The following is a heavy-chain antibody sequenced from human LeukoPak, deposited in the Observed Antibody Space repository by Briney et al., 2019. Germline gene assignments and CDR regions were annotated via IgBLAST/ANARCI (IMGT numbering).Heavy chain of an antibody. CDR3: AELGITMIGGV. D-gene: IGHD3-10*02. Sequence: GGPLRLSCAASGFTFSSYAMSWVRQAPGKGLEWVSGISPNGVITYYADSVKGRFTISRDNAKNSLYLQMNSLRAEDTAVYYCAELGITMIGGVWGKGTTVTISS. V-gene: IGHV3-23*01. J-gene: IGHJ6*04. CDR1: GFTFSSYA. CDR2: ISPNGVIT.